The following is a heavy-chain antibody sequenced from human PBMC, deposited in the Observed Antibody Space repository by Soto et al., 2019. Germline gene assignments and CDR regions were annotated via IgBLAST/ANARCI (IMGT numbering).Heavy chain of an antibody. CDR1: GCTVSSYA. V-gene: IGHV1-69*13. Sequence: AVKVSCKASGCTVSSYAISCVRQAPGQGLEWMGGIIPIFGTANYAQKFQGRVTITADESTSTAYMELSSLRSEDTAVYYCARGVIAAAGMNWFDPWGQGTLVTVSS. CDR2: IIPIFGTA. CDR3: ARGVIAAAGMNWFDP. D-gene: IGHD6-13*01. J-gene: IGHJ5*02.